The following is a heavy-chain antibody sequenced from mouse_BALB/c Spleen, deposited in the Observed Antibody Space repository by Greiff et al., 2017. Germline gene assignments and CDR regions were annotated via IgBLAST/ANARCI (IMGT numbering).Heavy chain of an antibody. J-gene: IGHJ4*01. CDR1: GFSLTGYG. Sequence: VMLVESGPGLVAPSQSLSITCTVSGFSLTGYGVNWVRQPPGKGLEWLGMIWGDGSTDYNSALKSRLSISKDNSKSQVFLKMNSLQTDDTARYYCARDYDYDGGAMDYWGQGTSVTVSS. V-gene: IGHV2-6-7*01. D-gene: IGHD2-4*01. CDR2: IWGDGST. CDR3: ARDYDYDGGAMDY.